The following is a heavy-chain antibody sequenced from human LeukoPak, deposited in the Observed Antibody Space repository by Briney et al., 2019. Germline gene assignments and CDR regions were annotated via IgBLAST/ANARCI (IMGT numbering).Heavy chain of an antibody. CDR2: ISSSSSYI. J-gene: IGHJ4*02. D-gene: IGHD3-16*01. Sequence: GGSLRLSCAASGFTFSSYSMNWVRQAPGKGLEWVSSISSSSSYIYYADSVKGRFTISRDNAKNSLYLQMNSLKTEDTAVYYCTTDLVGMITFGELWGQGTLVTVSS. V-gene: IGHV3-21*03. CDR1: GFTFSSYS. CDR3: TTDLVGMITFGEL.